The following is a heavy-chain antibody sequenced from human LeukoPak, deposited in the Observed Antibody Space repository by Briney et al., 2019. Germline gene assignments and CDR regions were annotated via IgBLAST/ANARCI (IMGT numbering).Heavy chain of an antibody. CDR3: ATDSVEMATIDY. CDR1: GGSSSSGDYY. Sequence: SETLSLTCTVSGGSSSSGDYYWSWIRQPPGKGLEWIGYIYYSGSTYYNPSLKSRVTISVDTSKNQFSLKLSSVTAADTAVYYCATDSVEMATIDYWGQGTLVTVSS. D-gene: IGHD5-24*01. J-gene: IGHJ4*02. CDR2: IYYSGST. V-gene: IGHV4-30-4*01.